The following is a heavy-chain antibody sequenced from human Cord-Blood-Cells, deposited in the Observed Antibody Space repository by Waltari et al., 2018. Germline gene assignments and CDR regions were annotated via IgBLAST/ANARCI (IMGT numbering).Heavy chain of an antibody. D-gene: IGHD2-2*01. V-gene: IGHV4-4*02. CDR3: ARVIVVVPAANRFDP. CDR2: IYHSGST. CDR1: GGSISRSNW. J-gene: IGHJ5*02. Sequence: QVQLKESGPGLVKPSGPLSLTCAVSGGSISRSNWWIWVGQTPGKGLEWIGEIYHSGSTNYNPSLKSRVTISVDKSKNQFSLKLSSVTAADTAVYYCARVIVVVPAANRFDPWGQGTLVTVSS.